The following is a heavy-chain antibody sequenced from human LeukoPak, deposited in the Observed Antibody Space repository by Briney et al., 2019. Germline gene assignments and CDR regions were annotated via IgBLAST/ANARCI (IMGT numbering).Heavy chain of an antibody. Sequence: GGSLRLSCAASGFIFSSYSMNWVRHAPGKGLEWVSSISSTSTYIHYANSLKGRFTISRDNARNSLYLQINSLRVQDTAVYYCARVQRGEMATFDYWGQGTLVTVSS. CDR2: ISSTSTYI. CDR3: ARVQRGEMATFDY. D-gene: IGHD5-24*01. J-gene: IGHJ4*02. V-gene: IGHV3-21*01. CDR1: GFIFSSYS.